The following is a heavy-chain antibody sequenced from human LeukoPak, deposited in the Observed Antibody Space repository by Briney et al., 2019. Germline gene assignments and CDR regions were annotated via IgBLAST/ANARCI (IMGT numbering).Heavy chain of an antibody. CDR2: VYYGRSP. J-gene: IGHJ4*02. CDR3: ARSSGTGTFSY. V-gene: IGHV4-39*02. D-gene: IGHD6-25*01. Sequence: PSETLSLTCTVSGDSISRSTYYWAWLRQPPGKGLEWIGSVYYGRSPYYNPSLESRATISVDTSKNHLSLKMSSVTAADTAVYYCARSSGTGTFSYWGQGTLVTVSS. CDR1: GDSISRSTYY.